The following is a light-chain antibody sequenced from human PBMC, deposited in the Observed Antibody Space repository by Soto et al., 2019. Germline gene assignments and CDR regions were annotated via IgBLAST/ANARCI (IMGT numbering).Light chain of an antibody. V-gene: IGLV2-23*02. Sequence: QSALTQPASVSGSPGQSITISCTGNSSDVATYNLVSWYQQRPGTAPQLIIYEVTKRPSGVSTRFSGSQSGNTASPTVSGLQADDEADDYCCSRVFGGGTKLTVL. CDR2: EVT. J-gene: IGLJ3*02. CDR1: SSDVATYNL. CDR3: CSRV.